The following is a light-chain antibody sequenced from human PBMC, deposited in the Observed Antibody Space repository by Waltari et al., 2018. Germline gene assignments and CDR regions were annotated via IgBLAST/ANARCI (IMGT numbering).Light chain of an antibody. V-gene: IGLV2-14*01. J-gene: IGLJ1*01. Sequence: QSALTQPASVSGSPGQSITISCTGTSSDVGGYNYVPWYQQPPGKAPKLVIYEVSNRPSGVSNRVSGSKSGNTASLTISGLQAEDEADYYCSSYTSSSTLYVFGTGTKVTVL. CDR2: EVS. CDR3: SSYTSSSTLYV. CDR1: SSDVGGYNY.